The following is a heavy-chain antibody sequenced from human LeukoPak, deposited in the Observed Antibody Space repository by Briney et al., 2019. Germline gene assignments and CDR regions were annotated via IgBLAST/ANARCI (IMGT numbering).Heavy chain of an antibody. V-gene: IGHV4-34*01. J-gene: IGHJ6*03. Sequence: PSETLSLTCAVYGGSFSGYYWSWLRQPPGKGLDGIGEINHSGSTNYNPSLKSRVTISVDTSKNQLPLKLSSVTAADTAVYYCARQAGLLRYYYYYMDVGGKGTTVTISS. CDR3: ARQAGLLRYYYYYMDV. CDR2: INHSGST. D-gene: IGHD2-15*01. CDR1: GGSFSGYY.